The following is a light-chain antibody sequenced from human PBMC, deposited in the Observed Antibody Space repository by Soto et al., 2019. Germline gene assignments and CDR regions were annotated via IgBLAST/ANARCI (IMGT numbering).Light chain of an antibody. CDR1: QSVSSN. V-gene: IGKV3-11*01. J-gene: IGKJ4*01. Sequence: EIVLIQSPATLSFSPLERVTLSCRASQSVSSNLAWYQQNPGQAPRLLIFDASNRATGIPARFSGSGSGTDFTLTISSLEPEDFAVYYCQQHSDWPLTFGGGTKVDIK. CDR2: DAS. CDR3: QQHSDWPLT.